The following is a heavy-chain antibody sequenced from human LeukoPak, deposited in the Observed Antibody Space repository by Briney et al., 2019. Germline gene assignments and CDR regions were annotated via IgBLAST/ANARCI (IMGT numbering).Heavy chain of an antibody. V-gene: IGHV4-34*01. CDR3: ARSLTGTYGFAF. CDR2: INHLGGT. J-gene: IGHJ4*02. CDR1: GESFNDHY. Sequence: SETLSLTCAVYGESFNDHYWNWLRQPPGKGLEWIGEINHLGGTNYNPSLKSRVALSVDTSKNQFSLRLNPVNDADTATYYCARSLTGTYGFAFWSQGTPVLVST. D-gene: IGHD1-14*01.